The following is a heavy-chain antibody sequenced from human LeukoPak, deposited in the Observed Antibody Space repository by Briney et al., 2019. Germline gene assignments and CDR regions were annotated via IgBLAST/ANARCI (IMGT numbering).Heavy chain of an antibody. V-gene: IGHV3-23*01. J-gene: IGHJ4*02. D-gene: IGHD6-13*01. CDR2: ISGSGGST. CDR3: AKGRSWYGY. CDR1: GFTFSSNW. Sequence: GGSLRLSCATSGFTFSSNWMSWVRHVPGRGLDWVSAISGSGGSTYYADSVKGRFTISRDNSKNTLYLQMNSLRAEDTAVYYCAKGRSWYGYWGQGTLVTVSS.